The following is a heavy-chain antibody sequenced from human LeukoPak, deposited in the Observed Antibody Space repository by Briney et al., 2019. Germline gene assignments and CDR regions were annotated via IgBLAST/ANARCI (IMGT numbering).Heavy chain of an antibody. CDR1: GFTFSRYW. CDR3: VREGYDFWSGYFRGLDY. J-gene: IGHJ4*02. Sequence: PGGSLRLSCAASGFTFSRYWMNWVRQAPGKGLEWVANVKQDGSEKYYVDSVKGRFTISRDNAKNSLFLQMSSLRADDTAVYYCVREGYDFWSGYFRGLDYWGQGTLVTVSS. V-gene: IGHV3-7*01. D-gene: IGHD3/OR15-3a*01. CDR2: VKQDGSEK.